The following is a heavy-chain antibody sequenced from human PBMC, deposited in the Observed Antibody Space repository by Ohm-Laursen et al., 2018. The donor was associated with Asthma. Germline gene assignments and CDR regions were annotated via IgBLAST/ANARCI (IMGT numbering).Heavy chain of an antibody. V-gene: IGHV3-9*01. Sequence: SLRLSCAASGFIFDDYAMHWVRQVPGKGLEWVSGISWNSGTIVQADSVKGRFTISRDNAKNSLYLQMNSLRAEDTALYYCARDSQAMVTTEGLYFGMDVWGQGTTVTVSS. CDR2: ISWNSGTI. CDR1: GFIFDDYA. CDR3: ARDSQAMVTTEGLYFGMDV. D-gene: IGHD4-17*01. J-gene: IGHJ6*02.